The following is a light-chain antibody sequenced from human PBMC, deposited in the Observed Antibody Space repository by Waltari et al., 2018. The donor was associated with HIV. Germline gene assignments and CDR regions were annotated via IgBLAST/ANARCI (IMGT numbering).Light chain of an antibody. CDR2: RNY. CDR3: AAWDHDLSAVL. Sequence: QSVLTPAPPTSETPGLRVTISCSESTSNIGRNYVYWYHQLPGTAPKLLIYRNYQRPSGFPDRFSGSKSGTSASLAISGLRPEDEGDYFCAAWDHDLSAVLFGGGTKLTVL. CDR1: TSNIGRNY. V-gene: IGLV1-47*01. J-gene: IGLJ2*01.